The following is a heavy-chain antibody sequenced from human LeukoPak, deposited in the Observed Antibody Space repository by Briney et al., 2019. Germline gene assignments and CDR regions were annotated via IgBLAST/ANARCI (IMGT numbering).Heavy chain of an antibody. J-gene: IGHJ5*02. CDR1: GGSFSGYY. CDR2: INHSGST. D-gene: IGHD3-10*01. Sequence: NPSETLSLTCAVYGGSFSGYYWSWIRQPPGKGLEWIGEINHSGSTNYNPSLKSRVTISVDTSKNQFSLKLSSVTAADTAVYYCARLRVRGVIMMGRGNWFDPWGQGTLVTVSS. CDR3: ARLRVRGVIMMGRGNWFDP. V-gene: IGHV4-34*01.